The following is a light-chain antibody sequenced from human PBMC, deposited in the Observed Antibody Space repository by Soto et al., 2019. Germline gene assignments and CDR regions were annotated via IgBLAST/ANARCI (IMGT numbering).Light chain of an antibody. CDR3: AAWDDSLSGRV. CDR1: RSNIGSNY. CDR2: RNN. Sequence: QSVMTQPPSASGTLGQRVIISCSGSRSNIGSNYVHWYQQLPGMAPKLLIYRNNQRPSGVPDRFSGSKSGTSASLAITGLRSEDETNFYCAAWDDSLSGRVFGGGTKLTVL. J-gene: IGLJ3*02. V-gene: IGLV1-47*01.